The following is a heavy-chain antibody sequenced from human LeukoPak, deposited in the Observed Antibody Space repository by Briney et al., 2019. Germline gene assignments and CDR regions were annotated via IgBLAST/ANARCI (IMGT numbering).Heavy chain of an antibody. CDR3: ATQIAVAPGNYYYGMDV. J-gene: IGHJ6*02. CDR1: GYTFTSYG. D-gene: IGHD6-19*01. CDR2: ISAYNGNT. Sequence: ASVKVSCKASGYTFTSYGISWVRQAPGQGLEWMGWISAYNGNTNYAQKLQGRVTMTTDTSTSTAYMELRSLRSDDTAVYYCATQIAVAPGNYYYGMDVWGQGTTVTVSS. V-gene: IGHV1-18*01.